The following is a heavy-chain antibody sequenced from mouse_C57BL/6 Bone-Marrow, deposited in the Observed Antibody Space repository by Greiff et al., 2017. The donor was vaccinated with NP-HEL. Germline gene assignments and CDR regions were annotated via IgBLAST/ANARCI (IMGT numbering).Heavy chain of an antibody. Sequence: QVQLKQSGAELVKPGASVKLSCKASGYTFTSYWMQWVKQRPGQGLEWIGEIDPSDSYTNYNQKFKGKATLTVDTSSSTAYMQLSSLTSEDSAVYYCARGWDYWGQGTTLTVSS. D-gene: IGHD3-3*01. CDR3: ARGWDY. V-gene: IGHV1-50*01. CDR1: GYTFTSYW. J-gene: IGHJ2*01. CDR2: IDPSDSYT.